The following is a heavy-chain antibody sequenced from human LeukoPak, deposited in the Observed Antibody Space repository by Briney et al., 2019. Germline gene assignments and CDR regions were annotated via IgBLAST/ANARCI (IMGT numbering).Heavy chain of an antibody. CDR1: GGSISSYY. CDR3: AKEGYNYDFWSGYYRKFGY. CDR2: IYTSGST. J-gene: IGHJ4*02. D-gene: IGHD3-3*01. Sequence: SETLSLTCTVSGGSISSYYWSWIRQPAGKGLEWIGRIYTSGSTNYNPSLKSRVTMSVDTSKNQFSLKLSSVTAEDTAVYYCAKEGYNYDFWSGYYRKFGYWGQGTLVTVSS. V-gene: IGHV4-4*07.